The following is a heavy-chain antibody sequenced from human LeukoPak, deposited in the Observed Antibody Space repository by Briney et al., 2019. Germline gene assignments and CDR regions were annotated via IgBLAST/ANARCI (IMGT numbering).Heavy chain of an antibody. D-gene: IGHD1-26*01. J-gene: IGHJ4*02. V-gene: IGHV4-59*01. CDR2: IYYSGST. Sequence: SETLSLTCTVSGGSISSYYWSWIRQPPGKGLEWIGYIYYSGSTNYNPSLKSRVTISVDTSKNQFSLKLSSVTAAVTAVYYCALLVRVGATKWANFDYWGQGTLVTVSS. CDR3: ALLVRVGATKWANFDY. CDR1: GGSISSYY.